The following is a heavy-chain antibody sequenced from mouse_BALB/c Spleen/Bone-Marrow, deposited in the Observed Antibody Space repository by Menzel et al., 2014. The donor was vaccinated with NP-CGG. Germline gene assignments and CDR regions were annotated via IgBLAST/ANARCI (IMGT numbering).Heavy chain of an antibody. V-gene: IGHV1-87*01. CDR2: IYPGDGDT. CDR3: ARRGSDYENAMDY. CDR1: GYTFTSYW. J-gene: IGHJ4*01. D-gene: IGHD2-4*01. Sequence: VQLQQSGAELARPGASVKLSCKAAGYTFTSYWMQWVKQRPGQGLEWIGAIYPGDGDTRYSQKFKEKATLTADKSSSTAYIQLSSLASEDSAVYYCARRGSDYENAMDYWGQGTSVIDSS.